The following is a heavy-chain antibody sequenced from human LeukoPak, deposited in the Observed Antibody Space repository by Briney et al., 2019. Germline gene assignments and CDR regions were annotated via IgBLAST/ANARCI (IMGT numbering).Heavy chain of an antibody. D-gene: IGHD3-16*01. V-gene: IGHV1-69*13. Sequence: SVKVSCKASGDTFSSYAISWVRQAPGQGLEWMGGIIPIFGTANYAQKFQGRVTITADESTSTAYMELRSLRSDDTAVYYCARIGPTYSDYVWGKVYWGQGTLVTVSS. CDR2: IIPIFGTA. J-gene: IGHJ4*02. CDR3: ARIGPTYSDYVWGKVY. CDR1: GDTFSSYA.